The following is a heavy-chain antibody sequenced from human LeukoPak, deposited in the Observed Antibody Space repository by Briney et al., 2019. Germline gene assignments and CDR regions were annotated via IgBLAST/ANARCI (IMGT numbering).Heavy chain of an antibody. D-gene: IGHD3-3*01. J-gene: IGHJ4*02. CDR3: AKCSIFGVVITTPFDY. V-gene: IGHV3-23*01. CDR2: VSGSGDRM. Sequence: GGSLRLSCAASGFTSSSYALNWVRQAPGKGLEWVATVSGSGDRMYHADSVKGRFTISRDNSKNTIYLQMNSLRAEDTAVYYCAKCSIFGVVITTPFDYWGLGTLVTVSS. CDR1: GFTSSSYA.